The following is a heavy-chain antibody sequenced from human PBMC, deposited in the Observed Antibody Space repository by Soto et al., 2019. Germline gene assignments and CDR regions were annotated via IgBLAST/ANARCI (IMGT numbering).Heavy chain of an antibody. V-gene: IGHV3-23*01. D-gene: IGHD2-15*01. Sequence: EVQLLESGGGLLQPGGSLRLSCAASGFTFSSSDMSWVRQAPGEGLEWVSTLSVSGGATYYADSVKGRFTISRDNSKKTLYLQMNSLRAEDTAVYHCAKGGWFEYWGQGTLVTVSS. J-gene: IGHJ4*02. CDR1: GFTFSSSD. CDR3: AKGGWFEY. CDR2: LSVSGGAT.